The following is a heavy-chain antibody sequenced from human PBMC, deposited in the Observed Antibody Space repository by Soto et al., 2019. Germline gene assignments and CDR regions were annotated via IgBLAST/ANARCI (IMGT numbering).Heavy chain of an antibody. CDR3: ASPYYYDSSGPRRGY. D-gene: IGHD3-22*01. J-gene: IGHJ4*02. CDR2: IYYSGST. CDR1: GGSISSSSYY. V-gene: IGHV4-39*01. Sequence: SETLSLTCTVSGGSISSSSYYWGWIRQPPGKGLEWIGSIYYSGSTYYNPSLKSRVTISVDTSKNQFSLKLSSVTAADTAVYYCASPYYYDSSGPRRGYWGQGTLVTVSS.